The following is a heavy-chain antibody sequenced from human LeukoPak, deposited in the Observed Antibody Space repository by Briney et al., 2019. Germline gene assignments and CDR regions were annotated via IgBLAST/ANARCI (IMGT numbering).Heavy chain of an antibody. Sequence: SETLSLTCTVSGGSISSYYWSWIRQPPGKGLEWIGYIYYSGSTNYNPSLKSRVTISVDTSKNQFSLKLSSVTAADTAVYYCARDSGPARYSSSYWGQGTLVTVSS. J-gene: IGHJ4*02. CDR2: IYYSGST. V-gene: IGHV4-59*01. CDR1: GGSISSYY. CDR3: ARDSGPARYSSSY. D-gene: IGHD6-13*01.